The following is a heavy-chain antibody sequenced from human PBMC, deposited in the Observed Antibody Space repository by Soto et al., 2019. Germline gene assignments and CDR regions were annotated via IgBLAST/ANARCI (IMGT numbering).Heavy chain of an antibody. Sequence: QVQLVQSGAEVKKPGASVKVSCKASGYTFTSYAMHWVRQAPGQRLEWMGWINAGNGNTKYSQKFQGRVTITRDTSASTDYMELSSLRSEDTAVYYFARGPRGGVGVPAAPRGYFEYWGQGTLVTVFS. J-gene: IGHJ4*02. CDR3: ARGPRGGVGVPAAPRGYFEY. CDR2: INAGNGNT. CDR1: GYTFTSYA. D-gene: IGHD2-2*01. V-gene: IGHV1-3*01.